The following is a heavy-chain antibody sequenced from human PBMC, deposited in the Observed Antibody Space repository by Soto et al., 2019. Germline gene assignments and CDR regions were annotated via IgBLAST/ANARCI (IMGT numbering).Heavy chain of an antibody. CDR3: ATGGTVVTPIFNLCWFAP. CDR1: GGSISSGDYY. CDR2: IYYSGST. V-gene: IGHV4-30-4*01. D-gene: IGHD2-2*01. J-gene: IGHJ5*02. Sequence: QVQLQESGPGLVKPSQTLSLTCTVSGGSISSGDYYWSWIRQPPGKGLEWIGYIYYSGSTYYNPSLRLPVTISVDTPNNPLALKLRAVNPADTAVYYCATGGTVVTPIFNLCWFAPWGQGTLVTVSS.